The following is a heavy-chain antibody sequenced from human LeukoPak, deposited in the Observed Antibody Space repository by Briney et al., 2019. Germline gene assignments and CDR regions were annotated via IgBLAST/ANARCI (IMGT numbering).Heavy chain of an antibody. CDR2: IKSDGAGT. CDR3: ARGIRPWYYDSSGYQSRGFDY. CDR1: GFSFSSFW. J-gene: IGHJ4*02. Sequence: QPGGSLRLSCAASGFSFSSFWMHWVRQAPGKGLVWVSGIKSDGAGTSYVDSVKGRFTISRDNAKNTLDLQMNSLRAEDTAVYYCARGIRPWYYDSSGYQSRGFDYWGQGTLVTVSS. V-gene: IGHV3-74*01. D-gene: IGHD3-22*01.